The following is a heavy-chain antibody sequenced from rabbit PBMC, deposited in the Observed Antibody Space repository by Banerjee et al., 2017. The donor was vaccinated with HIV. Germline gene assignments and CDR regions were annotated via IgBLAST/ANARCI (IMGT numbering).Heavy chain of an antibody. V-gene: IGHV1S45*01. CDR1: GFDISGYH. CDR2: INSSSGST. Sequence: QEQLEESGGDLVKPEGSLTLTCTASGFDISGYHMCWVRQAPGKGLEWIACINSSSGSTVYATWAKGRFTISKTSWTTVTLQMTSLTAADTATYFCARDLAGVIGWNFNLWGQGTLVTVS. J-gene: IGHJ4*01. D-gene: IGHD4-1*01. CDR3: ARDLAGVIGWNFNL.